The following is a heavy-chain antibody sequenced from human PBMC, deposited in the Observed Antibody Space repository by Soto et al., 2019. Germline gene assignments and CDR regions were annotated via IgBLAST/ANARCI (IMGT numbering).Heavy chain of an antibody. D-gene: IGHD6-13*01. V-gene: IGHV6-1*01. CDR1: GDSVSSNSAT. Sequence: PSQTLSLTCAISGDSVSSNSATWNLIRQSPSRGLEWLGRTYYRSKWYYDYAVSVKSRVTINPDTSKNQFSLQLNPVTPEDTAVYYCARDPVTAADYFDYWGPGTPVTVSS. CDR3: ARDPVTAADYFDY. J-gene: IGHJ4*02. CDR2: TYYRSKWYY.